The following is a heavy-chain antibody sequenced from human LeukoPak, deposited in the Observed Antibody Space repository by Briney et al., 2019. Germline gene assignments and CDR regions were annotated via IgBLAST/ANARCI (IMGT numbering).Heavy chain of an antibody. Sequence: ASVKVSCKVSGYTLTELSMHWVRQAPGKGLEWMGGFDLEEGETIYAQKFQGRVTMTEDTSTDTAYMELSSLRSEDTAVYYCATGNDLTGTTHYWGQGTLVTASS. J-gene: IGHJ4*02. CDR1: GYTLTELS. CDR3: ATGNDLTGTTHY. V-gene: IGHV1-24*01. CDR2: FDLEEGET. D-gene: IGHD1-7*01.